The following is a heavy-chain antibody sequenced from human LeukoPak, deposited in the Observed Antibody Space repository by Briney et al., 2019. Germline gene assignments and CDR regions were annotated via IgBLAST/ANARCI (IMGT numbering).Heavy chain of an antibody. CDR1: GFPFSFFE. J-gene: IGHJ4*02. CDR3: ALLAVASDFDY. D-gene: IGHD6-19*01. CDR2: IASSGRTR. V-gene: IGHV3-48*03. Sequence: GGSLRLSCEVSGFPFSFFEINWVRRAPGQGLEWVSNIASSGRTRYYADSVKGRFSISRDNAKNSLYLQMNTLRVEDTGVYYCALLAVASDFDYWGQGALVTVSS.